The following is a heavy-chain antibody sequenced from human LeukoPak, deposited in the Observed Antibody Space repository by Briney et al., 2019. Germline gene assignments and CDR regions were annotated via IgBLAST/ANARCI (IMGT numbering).Heavy chain of an antibody. D-gene: IGHD3-10*01. CDR3: ARQSMVRGVSDY. CDR2: IYPGDSDT. J-gene: IGHJ4*02. CDR1: GYNITTYW. Sequence: GESLKISCKGSGYNITTYWIGWVRQMPGKGLEWMGIIYPGDSDTRYSPSFQGQVTISADKSISTAYLQWRSLRASDTAMYYCARQSMVRGVSDYWGQGTLVTVSS. V-gene: IGHV5-51*01.